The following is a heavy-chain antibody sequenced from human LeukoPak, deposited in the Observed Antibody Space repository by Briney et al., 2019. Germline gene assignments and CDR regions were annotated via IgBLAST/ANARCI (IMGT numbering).Heavy chain of an antibody. CDR2: ISSSGNII. J-gene: IGHJ4*02. CDR3: ARVTLGTYYFDY. Sequence: GGSLRLSCAASGFTFSDYYMRWIRQAPGKGLEWVSYISSSGNIIYYADSVKGRFAISRGNAKNSLYLQMNSLRAEDTAVYYCARVTLGTYYFDYWGQGTLVTVSS. V-gene: IGHV3-11*04. CDR1: GFTFSDYY. D-gene: IGHD3-16*01.